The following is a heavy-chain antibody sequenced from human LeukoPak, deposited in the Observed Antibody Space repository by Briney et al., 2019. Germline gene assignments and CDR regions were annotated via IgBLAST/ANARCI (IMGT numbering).Heavy chain of an antibody. J-gene: IGHJ6*03. Sequence: PSQTLSLTCTVSGGSISSGDYYWSWIRQPAGKGLEWIGRIYTSGSTNYNPPLKSRVTMSVDTSKNQFSLKLSSVTAADTAVYYCARAQPHLEWSPGGYYYYMDVWGKGTTVTVSS. V-gene: IGHV4-61*02. D-gene: IGHD3-3*01. CDR1: GGSISSGDYY. CDR3: ARAQPHLEWSPGGYYYYMDV. CDR2: IYTSGST.